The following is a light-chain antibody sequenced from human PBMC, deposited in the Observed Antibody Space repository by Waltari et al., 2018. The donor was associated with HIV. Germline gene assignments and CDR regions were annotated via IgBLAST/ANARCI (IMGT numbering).Light chain of an antibody. Sequence: EIVLTQSPATLSLSPGERATLSCGASQTVTSDFLAWYQQKPGLAPSLLIYDASNRATGIPDRCSGSGSGTDFTLTISRLEPEDFAVYYCQQYGSSPRTFGQGTKVDIK. CDR1: QTVTSDF. CDR2: DAS. V-gene: IGKV3D-20*01. CDR3: QQYGSSPRT. J-gene: IGKJ1*01.